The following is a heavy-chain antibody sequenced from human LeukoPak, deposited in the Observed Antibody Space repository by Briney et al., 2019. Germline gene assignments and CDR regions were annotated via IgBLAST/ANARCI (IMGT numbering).Heavy chain of an antibody. D-gene: IGHD5-18*01. CDR1: GFTFDDYG. V-gene: IGHV3-20*04. J-gene: IGHJ4*02. CDR2: INWNGGST. Sequence: GGSLRLSCAASGFTFDDYGMSWVRQAPGKGLEWVSGINWNGGSTGYADSVKGRFTISRDNAKNSLYLQMNSLRAEDTALYYCARVRGDSTRAFSWIQLWFYFDYWGQGTLVTVSS. CDR3: ARVRGDSTRAFSWIQLWFYFDY.